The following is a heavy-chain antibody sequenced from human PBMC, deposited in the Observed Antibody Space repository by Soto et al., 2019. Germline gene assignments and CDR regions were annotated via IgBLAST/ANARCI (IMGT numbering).Heavy chain of an antibody. CDR2: ISYDGSNK. CDR1: GFTFSSYA. J-gene: IGHJ6*02. CDR3: ARDTERDRGSSWYVGLGYYGMDV. D-gene: IGHD6-13*01. Sequence: GGSLRLSCAASGFTFSSYAMHWVRQAPGKGLEWVAVISYDGSNKYYADSVKGRFTISRDNSKNTLYLQMNSLRAEDTAVYYCARDTERDRGSSWYVGLGYYGMDVWGQGTTVTVSS. V-gene: IGHV3-30-3*01.